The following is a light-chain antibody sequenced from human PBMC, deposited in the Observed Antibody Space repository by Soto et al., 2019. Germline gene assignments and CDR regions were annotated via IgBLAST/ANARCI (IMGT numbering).Light chain of an antibody. J-gene: IGKJ1*01. CDR3: QQYRASPPSWT. CDR2: GAF. V-gene: IGKV3-20*01. Sequence: EIVLTQSPGTLSLSPGERATLSCRSSQSITSGYLAWYQQKPGQAPRLLIYGAFNRATGIPDRFSGSGSGADFTLTISRREPEDVGVDYCQQYRASPPSWTFGQGTKVEIK. CDR1: QSITSGY.